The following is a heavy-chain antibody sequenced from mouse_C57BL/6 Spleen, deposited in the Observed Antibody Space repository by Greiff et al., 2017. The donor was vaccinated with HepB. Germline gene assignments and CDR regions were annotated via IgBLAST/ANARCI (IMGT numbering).Heavy chain of an antibody. D-gene: IGHD1-1*01. CDR2: IDPSDSYT. CDR3: AGTTAVVDWYFDV. V-gene: IGHV1-59*01. J-gene: IGHJ1*03. Sequence: QVQLQQPGAELVRPGTSVKLSCKASGYTFTSYWMHWVKQRPGQGLEWIGVIDPSDSYTNYNQKFKGKATLTVDTSSSTAYMQLSSLTSEDSAVYYCAGTTAVVDWYFDVWGTGTTVTVSS. CDR1: GYTFTSYW.